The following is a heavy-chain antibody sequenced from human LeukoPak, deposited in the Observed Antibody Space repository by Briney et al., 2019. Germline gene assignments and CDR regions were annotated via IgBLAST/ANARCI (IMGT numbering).Heavy chain of an antibody. CDR3: ARPIRGATSYYYYYGMDV. CDR1: GGTFSSYA. J-gene: IGHJ6*02. Sequence: SVEVSCKASGGTFSSYAISWVRQAPGQGLEWMGGIIPIFGTANYAQKFQGRVTITADESTSTAYMELSSLRSEDTAVYYCARPIRGATSYYYYYGMDVWGQGTTVTVSS. CDR2: IIPIFGTA. V-gene: IGHV1-69*13. D-gene: IGHD1-26*01.